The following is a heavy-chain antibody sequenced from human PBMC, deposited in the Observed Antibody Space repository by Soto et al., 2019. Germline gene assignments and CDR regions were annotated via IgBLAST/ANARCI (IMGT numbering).Heavy chain of an antibody. Sequence: QLQLQESGPGLVKPSETLSLTCTVSGGSISSSSYYWGWIRQPPGKGLEWIGSIYYSGSTYYNPSLKSRVTISVDTSKNQFSLKLSSVTAADTAVYYCASNYDSSGSYYYYYGMDVWGQGTTVTVSS. J-gene: IGHJ6*02. CDR3: ASNYDSSGSYYYYYGMDV. D-gene: IGHD3-22*01. CDR1: GGSISSSSYY. CDR2: IYYSGST. V-gene: IGHV4-39*01.